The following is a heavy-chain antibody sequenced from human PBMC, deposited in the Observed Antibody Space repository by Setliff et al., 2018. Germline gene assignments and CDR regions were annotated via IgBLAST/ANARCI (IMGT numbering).Heavy chain of an antibody. Sequence: GGSLRLSCTASEFTFSSYAMSWVRQAPGKGLEWVSYITSSGTTTFYTDSVKGRFAISRDNARNSLYLQMNSLRVEDTAVYYCARDGYPGTSWGQGTLVTVSS. V-gene: IGHV3-48*04. CDR1: EFTFSSYA. CDR3: ARDGYPGTS. CDR2: ITSSGTTT. D-gene: IGHD2-2*03. J-gene: IGHJ5*02.